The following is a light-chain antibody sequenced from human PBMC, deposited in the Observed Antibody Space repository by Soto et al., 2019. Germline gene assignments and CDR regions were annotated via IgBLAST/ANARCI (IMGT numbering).Light chain of an antibody. V-gene: IGKV1-5*03. Sequence: DIQMTQSPSTLSASVGDRVTITCRASQSISSWLAWYQQKPGKAPKLLIYKASSLESGVPSRFSGSGSGTEFPPTISSLHPDSVATYYCQHYNSLWTFGQGTKVEIK. CDR3: QHYNSLWT. CDR2: KAS. J-gene: IGKJ1*01. CDR1: QSISSW.